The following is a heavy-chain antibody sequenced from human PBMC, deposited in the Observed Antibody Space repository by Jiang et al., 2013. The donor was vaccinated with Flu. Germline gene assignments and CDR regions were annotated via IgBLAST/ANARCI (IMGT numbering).Heavy chain of an antibody. J-gene: IGHJ3*02. D-gene: IGHD3-9*01. CDR2: IDWDDDK. CDR3: ARIVDYDILTGSGGEAFDI. Sequence: KPTQTLTLTCTFSGFSLSTSGMSVSWIRQPPGKALEWLARIDWDDDKYYSTSLKTRLTISKDTSKNQVVLTMTNMDPVDTATYYCARIVDYDILTGSGGEAFDIWGQGTVVAVSS. CDR1: GFSLSTSGMS. V-gene: IGHV2-70*11.